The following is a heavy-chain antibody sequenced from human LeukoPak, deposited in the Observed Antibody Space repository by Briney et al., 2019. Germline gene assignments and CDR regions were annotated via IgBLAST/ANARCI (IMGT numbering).Heavy chain of an antibody. J-gene: IGHJ6*03. V-gene: IGHV4-59*01. CDR1: GGSISSYH. D-gene: IGHD4-11*01. Sequence: SSETLSLTCTVSGGSISSYHWSWIRQPPGKGLEWIGYIYYIGSTNYNPSLKSRVTISVDTSKNQFSLKLSSVTAADTAVYYCARGGGQFTVTTDPYYYYYMDVWGKGTTVSVSS. CDR3: ARGGGQFTVTTDPYYYYYMDV. CDR2: IYYIGST.